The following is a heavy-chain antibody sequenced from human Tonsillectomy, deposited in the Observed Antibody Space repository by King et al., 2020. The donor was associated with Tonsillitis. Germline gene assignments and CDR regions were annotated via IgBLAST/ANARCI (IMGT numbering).Heavy chain of an antibody. CDR3: ARGPVVRFSPQGAWFDP. V-gene: IGHV1-46*01. J-gene: IGHJ5*02. CDR2: INPSGGSS. Sequence: VQLVESGAEVKKPGASVKVSCKASGYTFTRYYIHWVRQAPGQGLEWMGIINPSGGSSNYAQKFQGRVTMTRDTSTSTVYMELSSLRSEDTAVYYCARGPVVRFSPQGAWFDPWGQGTLVTVSS. D-gene: IGHD2-2*01. CDR1: GYTFTRYY.